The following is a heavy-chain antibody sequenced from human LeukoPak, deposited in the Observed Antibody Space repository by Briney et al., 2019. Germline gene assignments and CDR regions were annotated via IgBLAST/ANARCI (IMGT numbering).Heavy chain of an antibody. CDR2: ISAYNGNT. V-gene: IGHV1-18*01. J-gene: IGHJ3*02. D-gene: IGHD3-22*01. Sequence: ASVKVSCKASGYTFTSYGISWVRQAPGQGLEWMGWISAYNGNTNYAQKLQGRVTMTTDTSTSTACMELRSLRSDDTAVYYCARDWNYYDSSGYYQAAFDIWGQGTMVTVSS. CDR1: GYTFTSYG. CDR3: ARDWNYYDSSGYYQAAFDI.